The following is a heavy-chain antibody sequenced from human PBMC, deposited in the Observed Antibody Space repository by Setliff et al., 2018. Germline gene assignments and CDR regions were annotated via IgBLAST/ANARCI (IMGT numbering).Heavy chain of an antibody. J-gene: IGHJ4*02. CDR2: INDSGTT. CDR3: RYWSGYYNNDY. D-gene: IGHD3-3*01. CDR1: GGSISSGSHY. V-gene: IGHV4-39*07. Sequence: SETLSLTCTVSGGSISSGSHYWSWIRQPPGKGLEWIGEINDSGTTNYSPSLKSRVTIALDASTNQFSLKLRSVSAADTAVYYCRYWSGYYNNDYWGQGTLVTVSS.